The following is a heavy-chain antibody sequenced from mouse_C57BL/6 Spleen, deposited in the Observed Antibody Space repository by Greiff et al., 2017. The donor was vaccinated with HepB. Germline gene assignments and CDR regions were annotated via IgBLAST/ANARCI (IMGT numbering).Heavy chain of an antibody. CDR3: AKGGYHWYFDV. D-gene: IGHD2-2*01. Sequence: EVQLVESGGGLVKPGGSLKLSCAASGFTFSDYGMHWVRQAPEKGLEWVAYISSGSSTIYYADTVKGRFTISRDNAKNTLFLQMTSLRSEDTAMYYGAKGGYHWYFDVWGTGTTVTVSS. J-gene: IGHJ1*03. CDR1: GFTFSDYG. CDR2: ISSGSSTI. V-gene: IGHV5-17*01.